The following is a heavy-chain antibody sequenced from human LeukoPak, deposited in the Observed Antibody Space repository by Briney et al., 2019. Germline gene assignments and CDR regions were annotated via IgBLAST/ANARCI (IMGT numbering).Heavy chain of an antibody. V-gene: IGHV3-30*02. Sequence: GGSLRLSCAASGFRFSDYGIHWLRQAPDKGLEWVAVIWFDGTETHYGDSVQGRFNISRDNSKNTVYLQMNSLRAEDTAVYYCAKDLRGYPYYYGMDVWGQGTTVTVSS. CDR3: AKDLRGYPYYYGMDV. D-gene: IGHD5-12*01. CDR1: GFRFSDYG. CDR2: IWFDGTET. J-gene: IGHJ6*02.